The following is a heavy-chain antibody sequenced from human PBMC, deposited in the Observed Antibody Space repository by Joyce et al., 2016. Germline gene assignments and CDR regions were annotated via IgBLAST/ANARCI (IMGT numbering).Heavy chain of an antibody. CDR3: ASTDGTYYYYGMDV. V-gene: IGHV4-59*08. CDR1: GGSISSYY. Sequence: QVQLQASGPGLVKPSETLSLTCTVSGGSISSYYWSWIRQPPGKELEWIGYIYYSGSTNYNPSLKSRVTISVDTSKTQFSLKLSSVTAADTAVYYCASTDGTYYYYGMDVWGQGTTVTVSS. J-gene: IGHJ6*02. CDR2: IYYSGST. D-gene: IGHD5-24*01.